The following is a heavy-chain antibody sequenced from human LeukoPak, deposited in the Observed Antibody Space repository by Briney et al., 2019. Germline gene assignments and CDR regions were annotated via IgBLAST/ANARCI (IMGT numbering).Heavy chain of an antibody. CDR2: IRDTGGNT. D-gene: IGHD6-13*01. J-gene: IGHJ4*02. CDR3: AKDAAAAGTSSFDT. Sequence: GGSLRLSCAASGFTLSSYALSWVRQAPGKGLEWVSGIRDTGGNTFYADFLKGRFTISRDNSQNTLYLQMNSLRAEDTAVYYCAKDAAAAGTSSFDTWGQGTLVTVSS. V-gene: IGHV3-23*01. CDR1: GFTLSSYA.